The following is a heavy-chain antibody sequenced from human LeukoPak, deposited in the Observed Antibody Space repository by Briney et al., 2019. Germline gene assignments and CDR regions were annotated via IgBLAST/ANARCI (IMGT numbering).Heavy chain of an antibody. J-gene: IGHJ4*02. Sequence: GGSLRLSCAASGFTFSSYAMHWVRQAPGKGLEWVAVISYDGSNKYYADSVKGRFTISRDNSKNTLYLQMNSLRAEDTAVYYCARCAWSYCSSRESYFDYWGQGTLVTVSS. D-gene: IGHD2-2*01. V-gene: IGHV3-30-3*01. CDR2: ISYDGSNK. CDR1: GFTFSSYA. CDR3: ARCAWSYCSSRESYFDY.